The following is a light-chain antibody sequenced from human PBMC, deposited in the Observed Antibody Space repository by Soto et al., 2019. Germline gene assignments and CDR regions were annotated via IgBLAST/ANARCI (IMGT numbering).Light chain of an antibody. CDR1: TSDVAYYDL. J-gene: IGLJ2*01. Sequence: QSALTQPASVSGSPGQSITISCAGTTSDVAYYDLVSWHQQHPGRAPKLLIYEVDKRPSGISVRFSGSKSGATASLTISGLLPEDEAVYFCCTYAGHVPKFGGGTKLTVL. CDR2: EVD. V-gene: IGLV2-23*02. CDR3: CTYAGHVPK.